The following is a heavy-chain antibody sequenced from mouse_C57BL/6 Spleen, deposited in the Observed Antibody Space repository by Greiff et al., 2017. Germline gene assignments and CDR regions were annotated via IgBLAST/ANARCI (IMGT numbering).Heavy chain of an antibody. CDR1: GYTFTDYY. V-gene: IGHV1-26*01. J-gene: IGHJ2*01. Sequence: VQLQQSGPELVKPGASVKISCKASGYTFTDYYMNWVKQSHGKSLEWIGDINPKTGGTSYNQKFKGKATLTVDKSYSTAYMELRSLTSEDSAVYYCSRRANWSFDYWGQGTTLTVSS. D-gene: IGHD4-1*01. CDR2: INPKTGGT. CDR3: SRRANWSFDY.